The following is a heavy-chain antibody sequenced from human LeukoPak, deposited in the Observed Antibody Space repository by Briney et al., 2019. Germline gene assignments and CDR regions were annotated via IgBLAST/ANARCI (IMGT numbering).Heavy chain of an antibody. D-gene: IGHD6-13*01. CDR3: AKVRVYSSSWLDY. CDR2: IRYDGSNK. V-gene: IGHV3-30*02. J-gene: IGHJ4*02. CDR1: GFTFSSYG. Sequence: GGSLRLSCAASGFTFSSYGMHWVRQAPGKGLEWVAFIRYDGSNKYYADSVKGRFTISRDNSKNTLYLQMNSLRAEDTAVYYCAKVRVYSSSWLDYWGQGTLVTVSS.